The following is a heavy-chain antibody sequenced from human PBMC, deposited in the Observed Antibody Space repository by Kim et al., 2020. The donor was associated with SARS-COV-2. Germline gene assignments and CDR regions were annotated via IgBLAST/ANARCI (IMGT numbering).Heavy chain of an antibody. CDR1: GGSISSYY. Sequence: SETLSLTCTVSGGSISSYYWSWIRQPPGKGLEWIGYIYYSGNTNYNPSLKSRVTISVDTSKNQFSLKLSSVTAADTAVYYCARAVAGNYYYYGMDVWGQG. CDR2: IYYSGNT. CDR3: ARAVAGNYYYYGMDV. D-gene: IGHD6-19*01. J-gene: IGHJ6*02. V-gene: IGHV4-59*08.